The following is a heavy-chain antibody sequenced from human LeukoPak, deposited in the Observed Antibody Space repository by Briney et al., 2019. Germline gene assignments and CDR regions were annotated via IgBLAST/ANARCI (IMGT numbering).Heavy chain of an antibody. CDR3: ARGRHAPYYYYYGMEV. V-gene: IGHV4-34*01. J-gene: IGHJ6*02. Sequence: PSETLSLTCVVYGGSFSGYDWSWIRQPPGKGLEWIGEISHSGSTSYNPSLKSRVTISVDTSKNQFSLKLSSVTAADTAVYYCARGRHAPYYYYYGMEVWGQGTTVTVSS. CDR1: GGSFSGYD. CDR2: ISHSGST.